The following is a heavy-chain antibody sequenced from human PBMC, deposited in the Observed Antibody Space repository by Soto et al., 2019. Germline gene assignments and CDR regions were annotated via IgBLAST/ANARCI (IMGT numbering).Heavy chain of an antibody. CDR1: GFTFSSYA. CDR2: ISGSGGST. V-gene: IGHV3-23*01. CDR3: AKADYYDSSVRDAFDI. Sequence: GGSLRLSCAASGFTFSSYAMSWVRQAPGKGLEWVSAISGSGGSTYYADSVKGRFTISRDNSKNTLYLQMNSLRAEDTAVYYCAKADYYDSSVRDAFDIWGQGTMVTVSS. D-gene: IGHD3-22*01. J-gene: IGHJ3*02.